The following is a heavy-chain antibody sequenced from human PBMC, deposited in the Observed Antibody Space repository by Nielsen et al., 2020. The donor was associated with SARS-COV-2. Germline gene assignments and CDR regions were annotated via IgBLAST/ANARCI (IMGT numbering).Heavy chain of an antibody. J-gene: IGHJ6*02. CDR2: IYTDGST. V-gene: IGHV3-66*02. D-gene: IGHD2-2*01. CDR1: GLTISSSF. Sequence: GESLKISCGASGLTISSSFMSWVRQAAGKGLDWVSVIYTDGSTSHADSVKGRFTISRDNSKNTLYLQMNSLRAEDTAVYYCASDSNSYNYYYYYGMDVWGQGTTVTVSS. CDR3: ASDSNSYNYYYYYGMDV.